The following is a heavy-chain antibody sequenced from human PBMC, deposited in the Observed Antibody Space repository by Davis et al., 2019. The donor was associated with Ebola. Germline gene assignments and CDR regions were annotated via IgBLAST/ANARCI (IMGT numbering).Heavy chain of an antibody. Sequence: ASVKVSCKASGYTFTSYAMHWVRQAPGQRLEWMGWINAGNGNTKYSQKFQGRVTITRDTSASTAYMELSSLRSEDTAVYYCARGREGMGIAAVHFDYWGQGTLVTVSS. CDR3: ARGREGMGIAAVHFDY. V-gene: IGHV1-3*01. J-gene: IGHJ4*02. D-gene: IGHD6-13*01. CDR2: INAGNGNT. CDR1: GYTFTSYA.